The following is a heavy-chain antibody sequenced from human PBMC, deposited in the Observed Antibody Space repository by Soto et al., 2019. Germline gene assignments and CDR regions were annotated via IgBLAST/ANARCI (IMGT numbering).Heavy chain of an antibody. CDR3: ARDPVDTAMATFDY. CDR2: ISVYHGNI. CDR1: GDIFSSDG. Sequence: QVQLVQSGAEVKKPGASVKVSCKVSGDIFSSDGISWVRQAPGQGLEWMGWISVYHGNINYAQKFQGRVNVTRDTSTSTVYLELRSLRSDDTAVYYCARDPVDTAMATFDYWGQGTLVTVSS. J-gene: IGHJ4*02. V-gene: IGHV1-18*01. D-gene: IGHD5-18*01.